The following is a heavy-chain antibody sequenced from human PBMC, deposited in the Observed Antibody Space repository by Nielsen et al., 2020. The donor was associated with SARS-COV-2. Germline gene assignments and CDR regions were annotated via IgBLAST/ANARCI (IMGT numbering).Heavy chain of an antibody. CDR2: ISYDGSNK. V-gene: IGHV3-30*18. D-gene: IGHD3-22*01. CDR1: GFTFSSYG. Sequence: GGSLRLSCAASGFTFSSYGMHWVRQAPGKGLEWVAVISYDGSNKYYADSVKGRFTISRDNSKNTLYLQMNSLRAEDTAVYYCAKVGSNYYDSTRGYYGMDVWGQGTTVTVSS. J-gene: IGHJ6*02. CDR3: AKVGSNYYDSTRGYYGMDV.